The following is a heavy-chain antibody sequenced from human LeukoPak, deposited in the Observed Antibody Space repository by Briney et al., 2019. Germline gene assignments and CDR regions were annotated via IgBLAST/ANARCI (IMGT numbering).Heavy chain of an antibody. CDR3: ARGRITIFGVVIKKYNWFDP. CDR2: INHSGST. CDR1: GGSFSGYY. D-gene: IGHD3-3*01. Sequence: PSETLSLTCAVYGGSFSGYYWSWIRQPPGKGLEWIGEINHSGSTNYNPSLKSRDTISVDTSKNQFSLKLSSVTAADTAVYYCARGRITIFGVVIKKYNWFDPWGQGTLVTVSS. V-gene: IGHV4-34*01. J-gene: IGHJ5*02.